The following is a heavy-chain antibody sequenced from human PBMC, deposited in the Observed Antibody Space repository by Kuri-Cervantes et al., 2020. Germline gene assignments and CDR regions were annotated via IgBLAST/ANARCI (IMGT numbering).Heavy chain of an antibody. Sequence: SETLSLTGTVSGGAIRSSSYYWGWIRQPPGKGLEWIGSIYYSGSTYYNPSLKSRVTISVDTSKNQFSLTLSSVTAADTAIYYCARVVLPTALPLTNNDYYYMDVWGKGTTVTVSS. CDR1: GGAIRSSSYY. CDR2: IYYSGST. J-gene: IGHJ6*03. D-gene: IGHD2-2*01. CDR3: ARVVLPTALPLTNNDYYYMDV. V-gene: IGHV4-39*07.